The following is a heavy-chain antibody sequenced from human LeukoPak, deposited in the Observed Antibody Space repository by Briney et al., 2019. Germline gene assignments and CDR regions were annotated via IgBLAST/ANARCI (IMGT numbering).Heavy chain of an antibody. J-gene: IGHJ4*02. CDR2: ISHDGTNK. CDR3: ARHRGPSLHSSGYFDY. CDR1: GFPFSGYA. D-gene: IGHD3-22*01. Sequence: GGSLRLSCAASGFPFSGYAIHWVRQAPGKGLEWVAVISHDGTNKYYADSVKGRFTISRDNSKNTLYLQMNSLRTEDTAAYYCARHRGPSLHSSGYFDYWGQGTLVTVSS. V-gene: IGHV3-30-3*01.